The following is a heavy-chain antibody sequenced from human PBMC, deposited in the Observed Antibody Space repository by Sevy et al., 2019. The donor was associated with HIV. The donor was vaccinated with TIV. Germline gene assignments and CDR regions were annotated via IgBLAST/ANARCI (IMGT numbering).Heavy chain of an antibody. V-gene: IGHV4-59*01. CDR2: IYYSGRT. Sequence: SETLSLTCSVSGVSISGYYWTWIRQTPGKGLEWIGYIYYSGRTNYNPSLQCRVAISSDTSKNQFSLKLSSVTAADTAVYYCARAIAEYYYAMDVWGQGTTVTVSS. J-gene: IGHJ6*02. CDR3: ARAIAEYYYAMDV. CDR1: GVSISGYY.